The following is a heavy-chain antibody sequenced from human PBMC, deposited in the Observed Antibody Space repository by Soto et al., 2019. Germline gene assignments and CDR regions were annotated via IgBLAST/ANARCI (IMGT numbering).Heavy chain of an antibody. D-gene: IGHD3-22*01. J-gene: IGHJ4*02. CDR2: ISGSGDAK. Sequence: EVHLLESGGGLVQPGESLRLSCAASGFTFSSYGMSWVRQAPGKGLEWASIISGSGDAKYYADSVKGRFTISRDNSKNTMYLQMDSLRAEDTAVYYCAKDFDSDETSHGPNDYWGQGTLVTVSS. V-gene: IGHV3-23*01. CDR3: AKDFDSDETSHGPNDY. CDR1: GFTFSSYG.